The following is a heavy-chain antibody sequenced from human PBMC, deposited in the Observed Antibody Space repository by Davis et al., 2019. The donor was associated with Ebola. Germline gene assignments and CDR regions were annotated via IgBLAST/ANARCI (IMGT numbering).Heavy chain of an antibody. CDR3: AKDPTWDKVLVAAARPGYYYAMDV. CDR2: ITGSGGST. Sequence: GGSLRLSCGASGFTFSSYAMSWVRQAPGKGLEWVSGITGSGGSTYSADSVKGRFTISRDNSKNTLYLQMNSLRVEDTAVYYCAKDPTWDKVLVAAARPGYYYAMDVWGQGTTVTVSS. CDR1: GFTFSSYA. J-gene: IGHJ6*02. V-gene: IGHV3-23*01. D-gene: IGHD2-2*01.